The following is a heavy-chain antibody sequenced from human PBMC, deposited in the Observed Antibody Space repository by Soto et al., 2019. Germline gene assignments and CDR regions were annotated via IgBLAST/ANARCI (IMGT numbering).Heavy chain of an antibody. D-gene: IGHD6-13*01. CDR1: GYSFTTYG. CDR3: ARGGSSWSAEYYQH. V-gene: IGHV1-18*01. J-gene: IGHJ1*01. CDR2: ISPNSGDT. Sequence: ASVKVSCKASGYSFTTYGICWVRQAPGQGLEWMGYISPNSGDTRYAQKLQGRVTLTTDTSTSTAYMELRSLRSDDTAVYFCARGGSSWSAEYYQHWGQGTLVTVSS.